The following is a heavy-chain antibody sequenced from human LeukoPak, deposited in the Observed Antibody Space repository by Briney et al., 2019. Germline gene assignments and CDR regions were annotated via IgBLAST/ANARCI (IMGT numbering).Heavy chain of an antibody. Sequence: GGSLRLSCAASGFTFSSYEMNWVRQAPGKGLEWVSYISSSGSTIYYADSVKGRFTISRDNSKNTLYLQMNSLRLEDTAVYYCAKAPTGDFDFWGQGTLVTVSS. CDR2: ISSSGSTI. CDR3: AKAPTGDFDF. CDR1: GFTFSSYE. J-gene: IGHJ4*02. V-gene: IGHV3-48*03. D-gene: IGHD7-27*01.